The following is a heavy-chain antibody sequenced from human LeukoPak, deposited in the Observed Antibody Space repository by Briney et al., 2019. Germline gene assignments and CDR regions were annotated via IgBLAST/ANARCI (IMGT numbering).Heavy chain of an antibody. V-gene: IGHV3-7*01. CDR3: ARDRGGSGWYEFEC. Sequence: PGGSLRLSCAASGFTFSDYWMSWVRQAQGKVLEWVAYIKQDGSEKYYVDSGKGRFTISRDNAKNSLYLQMNSLRVEDTAVYYCARDRGGSGWYEFECWGQGTLVTVSS. J-gene: IGHJ4*02. CDR2: IKQDGSEK. D-gene: IGHD6-19*01. CDR1: GFTFSDYW.